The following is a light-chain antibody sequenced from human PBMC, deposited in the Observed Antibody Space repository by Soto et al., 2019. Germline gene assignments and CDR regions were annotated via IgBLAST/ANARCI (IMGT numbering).Light chain of an antibody. CDR3: QQRSNWPPTWT. J-gene: IGKJ1*01. CDR1: QTISSW. CDR2: KAS. V-gene: IGKV1-5*03. Sequence: DIQMTQSPSTLSGSVGDRVTITCRASQTISSWLAWYQQKPGKAPKLLIYKASTLKSGVPSRFSGSGSGTEFTLTISSLQPDDFAVYYCQQRSNWPPTWTFGQGTKVEIK.